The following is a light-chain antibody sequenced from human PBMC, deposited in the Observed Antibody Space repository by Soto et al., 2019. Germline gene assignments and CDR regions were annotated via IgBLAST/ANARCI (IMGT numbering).Light chain of an antibody. Sequence: DIHMTQSPSTLSASVGDRVTITCRASQNINGWLAWYQQKPGKAPKLLIYEASTLERGVPSRFGGSGSGTEFTLTISSLQSDDFGTYYCQQYNSYSFGQGTKVDIK. CDR3: QQYNSYS. CDR2: EAS. V-gene: IGKV1-5*03. CDR1: QNINGW. J-gene: IGKJ1*01.